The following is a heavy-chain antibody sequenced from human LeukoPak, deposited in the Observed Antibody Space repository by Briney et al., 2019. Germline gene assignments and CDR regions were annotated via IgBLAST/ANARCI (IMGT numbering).Heavy chain of an antibody. CDR3: ARRRVTVIVVSTFDS. CDR1: GGSFTNYF. CDR2: VADYGSV. Sequence: SETLSLTCAVSGGSFTNYFWSWVRQSPGKGLEWIGEVADYGSVNYNPSHQSRVTISIDTSKNHFSLKVSSMTAADTAVYYCARRRVTVIVVSTFDSWGQGTLVTVSS. V-gene: IGHV4-34*01. D-gene: IGHD3-22*01. J-gene: IGHJ4*02.